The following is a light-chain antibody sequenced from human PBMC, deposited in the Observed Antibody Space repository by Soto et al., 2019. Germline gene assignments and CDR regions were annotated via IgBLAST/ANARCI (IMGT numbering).Light chain of an antibody. J-gene: IGKJ1*01. CDR3: QQHSHWPPWT. CDR1: QNVRTF. V-gene: IGKV3-11*01. Sequence: EVVLTQSPATLSLSPGERATLSCRASQNVRTFLDWYQQKPGQAPRLLIYAASNRATGIPDRFSGSGSGTDFTLNIRRLEPEDFAVYYCQQHSHWPPWTFGQGTRVEIQ. CDR2: AAS.